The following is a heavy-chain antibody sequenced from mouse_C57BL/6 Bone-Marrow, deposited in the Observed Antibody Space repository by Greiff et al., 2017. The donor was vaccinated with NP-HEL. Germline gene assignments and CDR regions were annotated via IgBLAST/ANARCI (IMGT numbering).Heavy chain of an antibody. CDR2: IDPENGDT. J-gene: IGHJ1*03. V-gene: IGHV14-4*01. CDR1: GFNIKDDY. Sequence: EVQLQQSGAELVRPGASVKLSCTASGFNIKDDYMHWVKQRPEQGLEWIGWIDPENGDTEYASKFQGKATITADTSSNTAYLQLSSLTSEDTAVYYCTYGSSLYWYFDVWGTGTTVTVSS. CDR3: TYGSSLYWYFDV. D-gene: IGHD1-1*01.